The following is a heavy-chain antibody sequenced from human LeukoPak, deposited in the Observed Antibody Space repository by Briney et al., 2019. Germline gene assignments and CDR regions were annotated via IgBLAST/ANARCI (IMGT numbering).Heavy chain of an antibody. V-gene: IGHV3-23*01. CDR3: ARKHLQTHYVFLDV. CDR1: GFSFSGYA. Sequence: PGPSLRPSCAASGFSFSGYAMSWVRPAPEKGLEWVSHIGTIDGRTFYAGSVKGRFTISRDNPKNTLYQQMNSLRAEDTAVYFCARKHLQTHYVFLDVWGQGTTVTVSS. J-gene: IGHJ6*02. CDR2: IGTIDGRT. D-gene: IGHD3-3*01.